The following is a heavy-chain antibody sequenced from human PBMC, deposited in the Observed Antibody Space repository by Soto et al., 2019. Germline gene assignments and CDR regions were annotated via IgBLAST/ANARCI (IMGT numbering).Heavy chain of an antibody. Sequence: PSETLSLTCTVSGGSISSGDYYWSWIRQPPGKGLEWIGYIYYSGSTYYNPSLKSRVTISVDTSKNQFSLKLSSVTAADTAVYYCARELNYYYGMDVWGQGNTVT. CDR1: GGSISSGDYY. CDR3: ARELNYYYGMDV. J-gene: IGHJ6*02. CDR2: IYYSGST. V-gene: IGHV4-30-4*01.